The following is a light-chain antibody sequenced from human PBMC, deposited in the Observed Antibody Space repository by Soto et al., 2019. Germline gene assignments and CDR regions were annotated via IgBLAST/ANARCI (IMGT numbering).Light chain of an antibody. CDR2: DAS. Sequence: DIEMTQSPSTLSASVGDRVTITCRASQSISSWLAWYQEKPGRAPKLLIYDASSLENGVPSRFNGSGSGTEFTLTISSLQPDDFATYYCQQYKRLWTFGQGTKVDMK. CDR3: QQYKRLWT. J-gene: IGKJ1*01. V-gene: IGKV1-5*01. CDR1: QSISSW.